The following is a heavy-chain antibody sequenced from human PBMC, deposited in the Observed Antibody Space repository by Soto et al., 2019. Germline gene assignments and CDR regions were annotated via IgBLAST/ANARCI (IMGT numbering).Heavy chain of an antibody. CDR1: GFTLSSYS. CDR2: ISSVGSTI. Sequence: PGGSLRLSCAASGFTLSSYSMNWVRQAPGKGLEWLSYISSVGSTIYYADSVRGRFTISRDNAESSLYLQMNSLRDDDTAVYYCAKHCSGGSCYYYPYFDYWGQGTLVTVSS. D-gene: IGHD2-15*01. CDR3: AKHCSGGSCYYYPYFDY. V-gene: IGHV3-48*02. J-gene: IGHJ4*02.